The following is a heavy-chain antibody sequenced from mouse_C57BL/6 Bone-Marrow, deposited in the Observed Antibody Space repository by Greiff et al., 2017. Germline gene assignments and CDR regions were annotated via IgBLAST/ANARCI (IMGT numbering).Heavy chain of an antibody. CDR1: GFTFSSYG. J-gene: IGHJ3*01. Sequence: EVQGVESGGDLVKPGGSLKLSCAASGFTFSSYGMSWVRQTPDKRLEWVATISSGGSYTYYPDSVKGRFTISRDNAKNTLYLQMSSLKSEDTAMYYCARRGNPGFAYWGQGTLVTVAA. V-gene: IGHV5-6*01. CDR2: ISSGGSYT. CDR3: ARRGNPGFAY.